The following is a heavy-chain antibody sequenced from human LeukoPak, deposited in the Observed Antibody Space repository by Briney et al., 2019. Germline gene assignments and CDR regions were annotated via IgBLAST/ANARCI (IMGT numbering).Heavy chain of an antibody. V-gene: IGHV1-18*01. CDR1: GYSFTHHG. CDR3: ARDPTNTGGRYPYFDY. J-gene: IGHJ4*02. D-gene: IGHD2-8*02. CDR2: ISTYNRDT. Sequence: ASVKVSCKTYGYSFTHHGISWVRQAPGQGLEWMGWISTYNRDTNYAQRLQGRITIPTDTSTSTVYMELRSLASDDTAVYYCARDPTNTGGRYPYFDYWGQGTLVTVSS.